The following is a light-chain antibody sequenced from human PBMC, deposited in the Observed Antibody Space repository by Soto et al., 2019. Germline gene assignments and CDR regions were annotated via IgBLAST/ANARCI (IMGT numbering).Light chain of an antibody. CDR3: CSYAGSYTRYV. CDR2: DVS. CDR1: SSDVGGYNY. Sequence: QSALTQPRSVSGSPGQSVTISCTGTSSDVGGYNYVSWYQQHPGKAPKLMIYDVSKRPSGVPDRFSGSKSGNTASLTISGLHAEHEADYYCCSYAGSYTRYVFGTGTKVTV. J-gene: IGLJ1*01. V-gene: IGLV2-11*01.